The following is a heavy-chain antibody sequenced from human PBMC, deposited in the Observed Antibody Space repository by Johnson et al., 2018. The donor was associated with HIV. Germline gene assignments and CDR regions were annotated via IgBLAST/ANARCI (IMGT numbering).Heavy chain of an antibody. CDR1: GFTFDDYG. V-gene: IGHV3-20*01. Sequence: VQLVESGGGVVRPGGSLRLSCAASGFTFDDYGMSWVRQAPGKGLEWVSGINWNGGSTGYADSVKGRFTISRDTSTNTLDLQLNSLRAEDTAVYNCARDRGSSGWYDAFDIWGQGTMVTVSS. CDR2: INWNGGST. J-gene: IGHJ3*02. CDR3: ARDRGSSGWYDAFDI. D-gene: IGHD6-19*01.